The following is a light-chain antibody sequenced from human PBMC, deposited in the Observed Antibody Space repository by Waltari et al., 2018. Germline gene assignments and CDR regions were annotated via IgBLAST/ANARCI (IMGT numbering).Light chain of an antibody. CDR1: QSLLQMNGNNY. Sequence: DIVVTQSPLSLPVTPGEPASISCRSSQSLLQMNGNNYLDRYLQKPGQSPQLLIYLGSNRASGVPDRFSGSGSGTDFTLRISRVEAEDVGVYYCMQSLQTLWTFGPGTKVEIK. V-gene: IGKV2-28*01. CDR2: LGS. J-gene: IGKJ1*01. CDR3: MQSLQTLWT.